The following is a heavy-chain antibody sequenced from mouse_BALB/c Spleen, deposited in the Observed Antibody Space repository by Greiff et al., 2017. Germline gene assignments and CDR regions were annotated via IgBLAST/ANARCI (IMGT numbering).Heavy chain of an antibody. J-gene: IGHJ4*01. Sequence: EVKLQESGPELVKPGASVKISCKASGYSFTGYYMHWVKQSHVKSLEWIGRINPYNGATSYNQNFKDKASLTVDKSSSTAYMELHSLTSEDSAVYYCARSQGSSWVYAMDYWGQGTSVTVSS. CDR1: GYSFTGYY. V-gene: IGHV1-31*01. CDR3: ARSQGSSWVYAMDY. D-gene: IGHD1-1*01. CDR2: INPYNGAT.